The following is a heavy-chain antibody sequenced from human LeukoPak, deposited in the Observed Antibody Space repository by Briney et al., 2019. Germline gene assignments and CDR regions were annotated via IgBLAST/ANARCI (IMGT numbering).Heavy chain of an antibody. Sequence: SETLSLTCSVSGGSISSSSYYWGWIRQPPGKGLEWIGSVYYSGSTYYNPSLKSRVTISVDTSKNQFSLKLSSVTAADTAVYYCARHYYGSGSYYLGVAFDIWGQGTMVTVSS. V-gene: IGHV4-39*01. CDR1: GGSISSSSYY. CDR3: ARHYYGSGSYYLGVAFDI. J-gene: IGHJ3*02. CDR2: VYYSGST. D-gene: IGHD3-10*01.